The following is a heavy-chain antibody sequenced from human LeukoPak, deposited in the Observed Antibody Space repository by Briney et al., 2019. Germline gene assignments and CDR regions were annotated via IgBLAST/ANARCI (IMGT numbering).Heavy chain of an antibody. CDR1: GGTFSSYA. CDR2: IIPIFGTA. D-gene: IGHD3-10*01. CDR3: AREWFGESYFDY. V-gene: IGHV1-69*05. J-gene: IGHJ4*02. Sequence: SVKVSCKASGGTFSSYAISWVRQAPGQGLEWMGGIIPIFGTANYAQKFQGRVTMTRDTSTSTVYMELSSLRSEDTAVYYCAREWFGESYFDYWGQGTLVTVSS.